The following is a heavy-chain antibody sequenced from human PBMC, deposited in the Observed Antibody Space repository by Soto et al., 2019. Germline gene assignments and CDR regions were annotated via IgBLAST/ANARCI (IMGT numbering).Heavy chain of an antibody. CDR3: AKVAKSAMDV. CDR1: GFTFNSYA. Sequence: EVQLLESGGGLVQPGGSLRLSCAASGFTFNSYAMSWVRQAPGKGLEWVLTISGSGGTTYYADSVKGRFTISRDNSKNTLYLQMKSLRAEDTAVYYCAKVAKSAMDVWGQGTTVTVSS. V-gene: IGHV3-23*01. J-gene: IGHJ6*02. CDR2: ISGSGGTT.